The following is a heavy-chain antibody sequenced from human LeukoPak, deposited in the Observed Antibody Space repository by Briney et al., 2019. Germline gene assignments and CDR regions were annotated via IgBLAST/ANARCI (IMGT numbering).Heavy chain of an antibody. CDR3: ARDLGHYGSGGQPMDV. Sequence: GGSLRLSCAASGFTFSSYSMNWVRQAPGKGLEWVSSISSSSSYIYYADSVKGRFTISRDNAKNSLYLQMGSLRAEDMAVYYCARDLGHYGSGGQPMDVWGKGTTVTISS. D-gene: IGHD3-10*01. CDR1: GFTFSSYS. V-gene: IGHV3-21*01. J-gene: IGHJ6*03. CDR2: ISSSSSYI.